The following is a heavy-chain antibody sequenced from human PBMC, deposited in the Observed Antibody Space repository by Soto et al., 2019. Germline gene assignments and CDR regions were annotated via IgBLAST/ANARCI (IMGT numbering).Heavy chain of an antibody. J-gene: IGHJ3*01. D-gene: IGHD2-15*01. CDR3: VRDHRWAFDF. V-gene: IGHV3-48*02. CDR1: GFTFSSYA. Sequence: EVQLVESGGGLVQPGGSLRVSCVASGFTFSSYALNWVCQAPGKGLEWVSYISVGGGSIFYADSVKGRFTISRGDATNSLYLQMNSLRDEDTAVYYCVRDHRWAFDFWGQGTMVTVSS. CDR2: ISVGGGSI.